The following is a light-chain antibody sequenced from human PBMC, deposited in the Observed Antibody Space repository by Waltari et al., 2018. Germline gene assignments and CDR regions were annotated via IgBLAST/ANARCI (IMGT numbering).Light chain of an antibody. CDR2: QVS. V-gene: IGLV2-14*01. J-gene: IGLJ2*01. CDR1: SSHVGAYTY. CDR3: SSYTTSGTFV. Sequence: QSALTQPASVSGSPGQSITIPCPGTSSHVGAYTYVSWYQHHPGNAPKIMIYQVSKRPSGVSNRLSGSKSGNTASLTISGLQAEDEGDYYCSSYTTSGTFVFGGGTKLTVL.